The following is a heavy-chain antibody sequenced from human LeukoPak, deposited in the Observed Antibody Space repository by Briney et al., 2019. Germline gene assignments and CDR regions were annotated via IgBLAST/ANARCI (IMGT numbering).Heavy chain of an antibody. D-gene: IGHD6-13*01. CDR3: ARSTPGYSSSWYGIDY. Sequence: SETLSLTCAVYGGSFSGYYWSWIRQPPGKGLEWIGSIYYSGSTYYNPSLKSRVTISVDTSKNQFSLKLTSLTAADTAVYYCARSTPGYSSSWYGIDYWGQGTLVTVSS. V-gene: IGHV4-34*01. CDR2: IYYSGST. J-gene: IGHJ4*02. CDR1: GGSFSGYY.